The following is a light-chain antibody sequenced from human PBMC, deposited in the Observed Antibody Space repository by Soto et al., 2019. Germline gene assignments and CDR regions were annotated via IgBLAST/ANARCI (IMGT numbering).Light chain of an antibody. Sequence: DIQMTQSPSTLSASVGDRVTITCRASQRINNWLAWYQQKPGKAPKLLIYKTSDLESGVPSRFSGSGSGTEFSITISSLQPDDFETYYCQQYKSFSLTFGGGTRVEVK. CDR3: QQYKSFSLT. CDR2: KTS. J-gene: IGKJ4*01. CDR1: QRINNW. V-gene: IGKV1-5*03.